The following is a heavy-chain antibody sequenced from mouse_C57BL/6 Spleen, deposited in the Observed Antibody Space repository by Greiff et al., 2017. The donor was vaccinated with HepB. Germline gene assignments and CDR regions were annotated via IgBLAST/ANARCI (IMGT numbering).Heavy chain of an antibody. CDR2: INPNNGGT. D-gene: IGHD2-2*01. J-gene: IGHJ4*01. CDR3: ARRRGYGNDGMDY. V-gene: IGHV1-22*01. CDR1: GYTFTDYN. Sequence: EVKLQQSGPELVKPGASVKMSCKASGYTFTDYNMHWVKQSHGKSLEWIGYINPNNGGTSYNQKFKGKATLTVNKSSSTAYMELRSLTSEDSAVYYGARRRGYGNDGMDYWGQGTSVTVSS.